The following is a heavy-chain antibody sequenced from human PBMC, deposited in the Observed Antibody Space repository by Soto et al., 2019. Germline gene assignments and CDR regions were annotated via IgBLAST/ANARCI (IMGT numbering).Heavy chain of an antibody. CDR3: AKGRTARNWLAP. J-gene: IGHJ5*02. CDR2: MNPNSGNT. V-gene: IGHV1-8*01. Sequence: GASVKVSCKDSGYTFTSYDINWVRQAPGQGLEWMGWMNPNSGNTGYAQKFQGRVTMTRNTAISIAFMELSNLTYEDTAVYYCAKGRTARNWLAPWGQGTQVTVSS. CDR1: GYTFTSYD.